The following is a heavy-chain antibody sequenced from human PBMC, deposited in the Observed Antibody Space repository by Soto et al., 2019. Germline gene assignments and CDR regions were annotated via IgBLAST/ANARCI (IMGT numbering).Heavy chain of an antibody. CDR2: IYYSGST. Sequence: SETLSLTCTVSGGSISSGGYYWSWIRQHPGKGLEWIGYIYYSGSTYYNPSLKSRVTISVDTSKNQFSLKLSSVTAADTAVYYCERESPITMIDYWGQGTLVTVSS. J-gene: IGHJ4*02. CDR3: ERESPITMIDY. CDR1: GGSISSGGYY. D-gene: IGHD3-22*01. V-gene: IGHV4-31*03.